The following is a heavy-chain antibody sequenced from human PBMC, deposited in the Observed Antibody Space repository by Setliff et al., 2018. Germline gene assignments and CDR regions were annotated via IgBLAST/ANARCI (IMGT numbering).Heavy chain of an antibody. D-gene: IGHD2-21*02. CDR2: INFDGSDT. J-gene: IGHJ4*02. CDR1: GFTFRNYW. V-gene: IGHV3-74*01. CDR3: GRDDTGSGDRFDY. Sequence: GGSLRLSCAASGFTFRNYWMHWVRQAPGKGLVWVSRINFDGSDTVYADPVKGRFTISRDNADNSLNLQMNTLRAEDTGVYYCGRDDTGSGDRFDYWSQGTLVTVSS.